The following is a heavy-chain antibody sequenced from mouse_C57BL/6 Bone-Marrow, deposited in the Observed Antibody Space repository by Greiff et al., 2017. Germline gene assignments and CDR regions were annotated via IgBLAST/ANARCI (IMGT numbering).Heavy chain of an antibody. CDR3: ARSDYYGSPFAY. V-gene: IGHV1-53*01. J-gene: IGHJ3*01. D-gene: IGHD1-1*01. Sequence: QVQLQQPGTELVKPGASVKLSCKASGYTFTSYWMHWVKQRPGQGLEWIGNINPSNGGTNYNEKFKSKATLTVDKSSSTAYMQLSSLTSEDSAVYDGARSDYYGSPFAYWGQGTLVTVSA. CDR2: INPSNGGT. CDR1: GYTFTSYW.